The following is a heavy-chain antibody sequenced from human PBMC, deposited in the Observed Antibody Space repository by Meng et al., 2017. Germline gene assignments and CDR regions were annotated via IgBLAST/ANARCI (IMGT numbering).Heavy chain of an antibody. J-gene: IGHJ4*02. Sequence: GESLKISCVASGFSFSSYSLNWVRQAPGKGLVWVSRINSDGSSTSYADSVKGRFTISRDNAKNTLYLQMNSLRAEDTAVYYCARVWYYYDSSGYYYPVDYFDYWGQGTLVTSPQ. CDR3: ARVWYYYDSSGYYYPVDYFDY. CDR1: GFSFSSYS. V-gene: IGHV3-74*01. CDR2: INSDGSST. D-gene: IGHD3-22*01.